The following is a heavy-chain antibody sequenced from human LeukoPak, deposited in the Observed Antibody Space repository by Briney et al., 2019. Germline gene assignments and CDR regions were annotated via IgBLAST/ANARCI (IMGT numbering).Heavy chain of an antibody. D-gene: IGHD6-13*01. Sequence: PGRSLRLSCAASGFTFSSNAMHWVRHAPGEGLDWVALISYDGSDEYYADSVKGRFTISRDNSKNTLYLQMNSLRAGDTAVYYCARGYSSSWYSDYWGQGTLVTVSS. CDR2: ISYDGSDE. V-gene: IGHV3-30-3*01. J-gene: IGHJ4*02. CDR3: ARGYSSSWYSDY. CDR1: GFTFSSNA.